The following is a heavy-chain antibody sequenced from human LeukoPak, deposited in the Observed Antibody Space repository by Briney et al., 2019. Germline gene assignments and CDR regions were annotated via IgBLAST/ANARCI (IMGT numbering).Heavy chain of an antibody. V-gene: IGHV3-23*01. CDR1: GFTFTRYA. J-gene: IGHJ4*02. D-gene: IGHD6-25*01. CDR2: ISGPGDNT. Sequence: GGSLRLSCAASGFTFTRYAMKWVRQAPGKGLERVSTISGPGDNTYYADSVKGRFTISRDNSKNTVSLQMNSLRADDTAVYYCAREATSSSGWYIDYWGQGTLVAASS. CDR3: AREATSSSGWYIDY.